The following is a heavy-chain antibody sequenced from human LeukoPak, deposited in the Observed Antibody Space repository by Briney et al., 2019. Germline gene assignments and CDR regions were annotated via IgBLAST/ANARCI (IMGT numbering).Heavy chain of an antibody. CDR1: GGSISSYY. J-gene: IGHJ4*02. D-gene: IGHD3-22*01. V-gene: IGHV4-59*01. Sequence: SETLSLTCTVSGGSISSYYWSWIRQPPGKGLEWIGYIYYSGSTNYNPSLKSRVTISVDTSKNQFSLKLSSVTAADTAVYYCARDRDSSGYYDYWGQGTLVTVSS. CDR2: IYYSGST. CDR3: ARDRDSSGYYDY.